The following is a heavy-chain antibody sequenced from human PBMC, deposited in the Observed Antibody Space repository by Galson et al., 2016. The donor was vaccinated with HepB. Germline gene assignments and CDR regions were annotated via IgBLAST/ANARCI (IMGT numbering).Heavy chain of an antibody. J-gene: IGHJ6*02. Sequence: SLRLSCATSGFTFRSYVMSWVRQAPGKGLECVSAISGSGAITFYADSVKGRFIISRDNSQNTLYLQMNSLGAEDTAVYYCAREAHIAVALLDVWGQGTTVTVSS. CDR2: ISGSGAIT. CDR1: GFTFRSYV. D-gene: IGHD6-19*01. CDR3: AREAHIAVALLDV. V-gene: IGHV3-23*01.